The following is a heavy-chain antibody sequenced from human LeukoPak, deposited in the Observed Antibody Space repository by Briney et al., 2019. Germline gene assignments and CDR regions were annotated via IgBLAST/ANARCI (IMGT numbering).Heavy chain of an antibody. J-gene: IGHJ4*02. CDR3: VSRLVPGLS. V-gene: IGHV3-7*01. CDR1: GFTFSGCW. Sequence: GGSLRLSCVASGFTFSGCWMSWVRQAPGKGLEWVANIKGDGSQKYYADSVKSRFTVSRDNAKNSLYLQMNSLRAEDTAVYYCVSRLVPGLSWGQGTLVIVSS. D-gene: IGHD4-11*01. CDR2: IKGDGSQK.